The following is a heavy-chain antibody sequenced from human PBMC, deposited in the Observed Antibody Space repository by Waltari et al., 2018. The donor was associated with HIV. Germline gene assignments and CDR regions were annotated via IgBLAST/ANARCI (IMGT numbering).Heavy chain of an antibody. Sequence: EVHLVESGGGLVQPGRSLRLSCKASGFNFGAYAVPWFRQAPGKGPGWVGCIRRKPYGGTREDAASVKGRFTISRDDSKNIAFLQMDSLKIEDTAVYYCARGVNLRCTGDCYSAYWGQGTLVTVSS. J-gene: IGHJ4*02. D-gene: IGHD2-21*02. CDR3: ARGVNLRCTGDCYSAY. V-gene: IGHV3-49*03. CDR2: IRRKPYGGTR. CDR1: GFNFGAYA.